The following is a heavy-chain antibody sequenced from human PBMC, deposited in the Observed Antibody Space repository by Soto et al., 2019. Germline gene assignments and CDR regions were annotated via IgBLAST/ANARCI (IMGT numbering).Heavy chain of an antibody. CDR2: IIPISETT. Sequence: QVQLVQSGAEVKKPGSSVKVSCKASGVTFSSYAISWVRQAPGQGLEWMGGIIPISETTNYAQKFQGRVTITADESKSTAYMELSSLRSEDTAVYYCARSQGSSTSLEIYYSYYYGMDVWGQGTTVTVSS. V-gene: IGHV1-69*01. D-gene: IGHD2-2*01. J-gene: IGHJ6*02. CDR1: GVTFSSYA. CDR3: ARSQGSSTSLEIYYSYYYGMDV.